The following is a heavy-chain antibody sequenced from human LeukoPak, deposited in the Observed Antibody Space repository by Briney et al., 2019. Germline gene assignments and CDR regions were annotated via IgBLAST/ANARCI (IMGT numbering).Heavy chain of an antibody. Sequence: SETLSLTCTVSGGSISSYYWSWIRQPPGKGLEWIGYIYYSGSTNYNPSLKSRVTISVDTSKNQFSLKLSSVTAADTAVYYCARQGYYYYGMDVWGQGTTVTVS. CDR3: ARQGYYYYGMDV. V-gene: IGHV4-59*08. CDR2: IYYSGST. J-gene: IGHJ6*02. CDR1: GGSISSYY.